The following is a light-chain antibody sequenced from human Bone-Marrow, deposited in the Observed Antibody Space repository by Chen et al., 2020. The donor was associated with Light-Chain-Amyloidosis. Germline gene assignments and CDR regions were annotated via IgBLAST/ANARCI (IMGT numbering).Light chain of an antibody. CDR2: GTS. J-gene: IGKJ3*01. V-gene: IGKV3-20*01. CDR3: QHYGGSQVA. Sequence: EVVLTQSPGTLSLSPGERATLSCRASRSVGSTYIAWYQQKPSQAPSLLIYGTSSRATGIPESFSGSESGTDFTRTISRLEPEDFAVFCCQHYGGSQVAFGPGTRVD. CDR1: RSVGSTY.